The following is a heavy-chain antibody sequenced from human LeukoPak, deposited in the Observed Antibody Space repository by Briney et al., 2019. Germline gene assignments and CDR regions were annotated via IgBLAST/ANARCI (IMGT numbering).Heavy chain of an antibody. Sequence: GASVKVSCKASGYTFTSYYMHWVRQAPGEGLEWMGIFNPTGGSTSYAQKFQGRVTMTRDTSTSTVYMELSSLRSEDTAVYYCARDHYHKIHSVMVTAPDYWGQGTLVIVSS. D-gene: IGHD2-21*02. J-gene: IGHJ4*02. CDR2: FNPTGGST. CDR3: ARDHYHKIHSVMVTAPDY. V-gene: IGHV1-46*01. CDR1: GYTFTSYY.